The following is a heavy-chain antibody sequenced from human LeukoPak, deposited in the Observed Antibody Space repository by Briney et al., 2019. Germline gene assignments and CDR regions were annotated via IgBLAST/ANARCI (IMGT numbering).Heavy chain of an antibody. CDR3: AKDFKIWFGEYFDY. Sequence: GGSLRLSCAASGFTFSSYSMNWVRQAPGKGLEWVSSISSSSYIYYADSVKDRFTISRDNSKNTLYLQMNSLRAEDTAVYYCAKDFKIWFGEYFDYWGQGTLVTVSS. J-gene: IGHJ4*02. CDR1: GFTFSSYS. CDR2: ISSSSYI. V-gene: IGHV3-21*04. D-gene: IGHD3-10*01.